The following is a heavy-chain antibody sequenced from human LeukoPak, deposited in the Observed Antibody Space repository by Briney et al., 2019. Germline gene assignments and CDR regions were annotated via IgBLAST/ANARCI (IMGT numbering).Heavy chain of an antibody. CDR2: IWYDGSNK. Sequence: PGRSLRLSCAASGFTFSSYGMHWVRQAPGKGLEWVAVIWYDGSNKYYADSVKGRFTISRDNSKNTLYLQMNSLRAEDTAVNYCARGSGYHVPYYFDYWGQGTLVTVSS. CDR1: GFTFSSYG. D-gene: IGHD6-19*01. CDR3: ARGSGYHVPYYFDY. J-gene: IGHJ4*02. V-gene: IGHV3-33*01.